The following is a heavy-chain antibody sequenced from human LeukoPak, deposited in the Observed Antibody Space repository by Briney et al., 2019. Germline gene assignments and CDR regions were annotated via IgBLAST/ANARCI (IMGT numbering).Heavy chain of an antibody. D-gene: IGHD7-27*01. V-gene: IGHV1-2*02. CDR1: GYTFTDYF. J-gene: IGHJ4*02. CDR2: INPNSGGT. Sequence: ASVKVSCKASGYTFTDYFMHWVRQAPGQGLEWMGWINPNSGGTNSAQMFQGRVTMTRDTSISTAYMELSSLTSDDTGVYYCARTKPGMPFDYWGQGTLVTVSP. CDR3: ARTKPGMPFDY.